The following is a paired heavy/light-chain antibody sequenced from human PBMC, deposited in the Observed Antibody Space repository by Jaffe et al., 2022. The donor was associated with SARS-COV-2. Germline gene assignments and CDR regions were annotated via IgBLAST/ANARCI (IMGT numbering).Light chain of an antibody. Sequence: EIVLTQSPDTLSLSPGERATLSCRASQSVSSSYIAWYQQTPGQAPKLLIYGASSRATGIPGRFSGSGSGTDFTLTISRLEPEDFAVYSCQHYGSSSTFGQGTKVEI. V-gene: IGKV3-20*01. CDR1: QSVSSSY. J-gene: IGKJ1*01. CDR3: QHYGSSST. CDR2: GAS.
Heavy chain of an antibody. CDR3: ARDGVPLGYRYYFDS. J-gene: IGHJ4*02. V-gene: IGHV3-43*01. Sequence: EVQLVESGGIVIQPGGSLRLTCETSGFIFDDYSMHWVRQPPGKGLEWISLLSWDGDDTTFADSVKGRFTISRDNSENSVFLQMNNLSTEDTAFYYCARDGVPLGYRYYFDSWGQGTLVTVSS. D-gene: IGHD3-16*02. CDR1: GFIFDDYS. CDR2: LSWDGDDT.